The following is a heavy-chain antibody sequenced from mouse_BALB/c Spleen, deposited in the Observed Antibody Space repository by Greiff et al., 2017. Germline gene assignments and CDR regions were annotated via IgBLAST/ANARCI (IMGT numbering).Heavy chain of an antibody. CDR1: GFTFSSFG. CDR2: ISSGSSTI. V-gene: IGHV5-17*02. Sequence: DVQLVESGGGLVQPGGSRKLSCAASGFTFSSFGMHWVRQAPEKGLEWVAYISSGSSTIYYADTVKGRFTISRDNPKNTLFLQMTSLRSEDTAMYYCAIGTTAPWFAYWGQGTLVTVSA. J-gene: IGHJ3*01. CDR3: AIGTTAPWFAY. D-gene: IGHD1-2*01.